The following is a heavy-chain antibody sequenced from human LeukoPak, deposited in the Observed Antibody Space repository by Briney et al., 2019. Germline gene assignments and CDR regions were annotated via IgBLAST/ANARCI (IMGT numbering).Heavy chain of an antibody. J-gene: IGHJ4*02. CDR2: ISAYNGNT. D-gene: IGHD3-10*01. V-gene: IGHV1-18*01. CDR1: GYTFTSYG. Sequence: ASVKVSCKASGYTFTSYGISWVRQAPGQGLEWMGWISAYNGNTNYAQKLQGRVTMTTDTSTSTADMELRSLRSDDTAVYYCARHAGGWFGELLYDYWGQGTLVTVSS. CDR3: ARHAGGWFGELLYDY.